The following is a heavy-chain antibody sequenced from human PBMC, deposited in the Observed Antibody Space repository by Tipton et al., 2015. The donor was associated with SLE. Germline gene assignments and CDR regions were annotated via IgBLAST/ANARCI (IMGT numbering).Heavy chain of an antibody. CDR3: AKDGQLVLYASYFDH. CDR2: IYYSGST. V-gene: IGHV4-39*02. J-gene: IGHJ4*02. Sequence: TLSLTCTVSGGSISSSSYYRGWIRQPPGKGLEWIGSIYYSGSTYYNPSLKSRVTISVDTSKNQFSLKLSSVTAADTAVYYCAKDGQLVLYASYFDHWGQGTLVTVSS. D-gene: IGHD2-8*02. CDR1: GGSISSSSYY.